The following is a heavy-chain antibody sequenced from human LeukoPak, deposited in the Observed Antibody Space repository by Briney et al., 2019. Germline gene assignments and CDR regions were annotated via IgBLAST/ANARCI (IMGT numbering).Heavy chain of an antibody. CDR3: ARVGSRRLDAFDI. CDR2: ISSSSSTI. Sequence: QAGGYLRLSCAASGFTFSSYSMNWVRQAPGKGLEWVSYISSSSSTIYYADSVKGRFTISRDNAKNSLYLQMNSLRAEDTAVYYCARVGSRRLDAFDIWGQGTMVTVSS. D-gene: IGHD6-25*01. V-gene: IGHV3-48*01. CDR1: GFTFSSYS. J-gene: IGHJ3*02.